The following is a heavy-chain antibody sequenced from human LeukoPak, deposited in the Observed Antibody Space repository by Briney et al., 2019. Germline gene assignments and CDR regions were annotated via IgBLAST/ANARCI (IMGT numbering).Heavy chain of an antibody. D-gene: IGHD6-13*01. CDR3: ASKQSWYGYAFDI. V-gene: IGHV5-51*01. CDR2: IYPGDSDT. CDR1: GYSFTSYW. J-gene: IGHJ3*02. Sequence: GESLQISCKGSGYSFTSYWIGWVRQMPGKGLEWMGIIYPGDSDTRYSPSFQGQVTISADKSISTAYLQWSSLKASDTAMYYCASKQSWYGYAFDIWGQGTMVTVSS.